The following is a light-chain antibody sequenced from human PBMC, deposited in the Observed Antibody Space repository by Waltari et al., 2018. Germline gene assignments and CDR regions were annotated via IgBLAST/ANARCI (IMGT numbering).Light chain of an antibody. CDR2: RNE. Sequence: QSFLTQPPSASGTPGQTVRVSGSGSGSNLGSNYAYWYQHVPGTAPQLLLYRNEQRPSGVPVRFSGSKSGTSASLAISGLRSDDEADYFCTSWDDSLNAWVFGGGTKLTVL. CDR1: GSNLGSNY. V-gene: IGLV1-47*01. J-gene: IGLJ3*02. CDR3: TSWDDSLNAWV.